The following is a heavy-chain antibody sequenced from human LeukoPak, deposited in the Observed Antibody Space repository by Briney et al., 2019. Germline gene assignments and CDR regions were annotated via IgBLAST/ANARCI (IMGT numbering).Heavy chain of an antibody. D-gene: IGHD7-27*01. CDR1: GGSISSGDYY. CDR2: IYYSGST. Sequence: SETLSLTCTVSGGSISSGDYYWSWIRQPPGKGLEWIGYIYYSGSTYYNPSLKSRVTISVDTSKNQFSLRLSSVTAADTAVYYCARLGQPNAFDIWGQGTMVTVSP. V-gene: IGHV4-30-4*01. J-gene: IGHJ3*02. CDR3: ARLGQPNAFDI.